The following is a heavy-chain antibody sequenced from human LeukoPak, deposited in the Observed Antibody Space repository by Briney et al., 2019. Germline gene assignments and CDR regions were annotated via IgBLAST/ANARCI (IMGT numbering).Heavy chain of an antibody. D-gene: IGHD5-18*01. CDR3: ARDRYVDTALDY. CDR1: GFTFSSYA. CDR2: ISGSGGST. Sequence: GGSLRLSCAASGFTFSSYAMSWVRQAPGKGLEWVSAISGSGGSTYYADSVKGRFTISRDNSKNTLYLQMNSLRAEDTAVYYCARDRYVDTALDYWGQGTLVTVSS. J-gene: IGHJ4*02. V-gene: IGHV3-23*01.